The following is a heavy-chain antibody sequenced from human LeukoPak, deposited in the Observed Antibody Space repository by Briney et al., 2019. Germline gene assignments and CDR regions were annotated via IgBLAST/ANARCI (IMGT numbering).Heavy chain of an antibody. CDR3: ARDSGSGVYSFDVFYI. CDR2: INAGNGNT. V-gene: IGHV1-3*03. J-gene: IGHJ3*02. D-gene: IGHD3-10*01. Sequence: ASVKVSCKASGYTFTSYAMHWVRQAPGQGLEWMGWINAGNGNTKYSQEFQGRVTITRDTSASTAYMELSSLRSEDMAVYYCARDSGSGVYSFDVFYIWGQGTMV. CDR1: GYTFTSYA.